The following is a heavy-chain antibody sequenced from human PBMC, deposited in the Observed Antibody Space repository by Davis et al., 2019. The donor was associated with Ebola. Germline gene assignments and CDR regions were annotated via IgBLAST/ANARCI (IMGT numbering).Heavy chain of an antibody. CDR3: AKGDNSGWYGVDY. Sequence: PGGSLRLSCAASGFTFSTYAMTWVRQAPGKGLEWVSRISGIGDDPHYADSVKGRFTISRDNSKNTLYLQMNSLRAEDTAVYYCAKGDNSGWYGVDYWGQGTLVTVSS. D-gene: IGHD6-19*01. J-gene: IGHJ4*02. CDR2: ISGIGDDP. V-gene: IGHV3-23*01. CDR1: GFTFSTYA.